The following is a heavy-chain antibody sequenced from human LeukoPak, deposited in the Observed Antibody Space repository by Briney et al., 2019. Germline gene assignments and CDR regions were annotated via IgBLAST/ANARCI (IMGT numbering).Heavy chain of an antibody. V-gene: IGHV4-31*03. Sequence: SETLSLTCTVSGDSISSGGYYWSWIRQHPGKGLEWIGSIYYSGSTYYNPSLKSRVTISVDTSKNQFSLKLSSVTAADTAVYYCARDPDGDRDYWGQGTLVTVSS. D-gene: IGHD4-17*01. CDR1: GDSISSGGYY. J-gene: IGHJ4*02. CDR3: ARDPDGDRDY. CDR2: IYYSGST.